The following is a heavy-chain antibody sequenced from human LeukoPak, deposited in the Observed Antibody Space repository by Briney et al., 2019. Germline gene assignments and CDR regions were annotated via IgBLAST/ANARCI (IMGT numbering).Heavy chain of an antibody. Sequence: SETLSLTCSVSNDSISSYYWSWIRQPPGKGLEWIGYIYYSGSTNYNPSLKSRVTISVDTSKNQFSLKLSSVTAADTAVYYCARAPYDFWSGYYNYFDYWGQGTLVTVSS. CDR1: NDSISSYY. J-gene: IGHJ4*02. D-gene: IGHD3-3*01. CDR2: IYYSGST. CDR3: ARAPYDFWSGYYNYFDY. V-gene: IGHV4-59*12.